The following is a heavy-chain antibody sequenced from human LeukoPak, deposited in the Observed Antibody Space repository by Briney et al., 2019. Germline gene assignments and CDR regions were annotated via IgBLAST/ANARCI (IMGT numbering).Heavy chain of an antibody. CDR2: INHSGST. V-gene: IGHV4-34*01. J-gene: IGHJ6*02. CDR3: ARGRGYCSSTSCRGVAYYYYGMDV. D-gene: IGHD2-2*03. CDR1: GGSFSGYY. Sequence: SETLSLTCAGYGGSFSGYYWSWIRQPPGKGLEWGGVINHSGSTNYNPSLKSRVTISVDTSKNQFSLKLSSVTAADMAVYYCARGRGYCSSTSCRGVAYYYYGMDVWGQGTTVTVSS.